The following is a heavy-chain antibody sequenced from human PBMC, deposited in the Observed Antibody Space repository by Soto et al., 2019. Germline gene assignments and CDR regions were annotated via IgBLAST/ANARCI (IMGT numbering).Heavy chain of an antibody. D-gene: IGHD6-19*01. CDR2: ISAYNGNT. CDR3: ARDRWVAPTVAGNTHSYYYMDA. V-gene: IGHV1-18*01. CDR1: GYSFTNYG. Sequence: DQLVQSGVEVKKPGASVKVSCKASGYSFTNYGITWVRQAPGQGFEWMGWISAYNGNTNYAQKFQGRVTMTTNASTSTAYSELRSLRSDDTAVYSCARDRWVAPTVAGNTHSYYYMDAWGKGTTLTVSS. J-gene: IGHJ6*03.